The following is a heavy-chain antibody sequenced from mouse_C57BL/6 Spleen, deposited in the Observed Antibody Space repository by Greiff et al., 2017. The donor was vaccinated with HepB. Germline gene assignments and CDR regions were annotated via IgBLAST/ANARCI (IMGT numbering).Heavy chain of an antibody. CDR3: ARRDGYYAWFAY. Sequence: QVQLQQPGTELVKPGASVKLSCKASGYTFTSYWMPWVKQRPGQGLEWIGNINPSNGGTNYNEKFKSKATLTVDKSSSTAYMQLSSLTSEDFAVYYCARRDGYYAWFAYWGQGTLVTVSA. J-gene: IGHJ3*01. D-gene: IGHD2-3*01. CDR2: INPSNGGT. V-gene: IGHV1-53*01. CDR1: GYTFTSYW.